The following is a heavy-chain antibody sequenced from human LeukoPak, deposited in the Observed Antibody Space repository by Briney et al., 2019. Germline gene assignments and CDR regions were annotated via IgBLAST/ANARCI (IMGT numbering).Heavy chain of an antibody. Sequence: TMSLTCAAYGGSSSGYYWCWIRQPPRKGVEWIGDINHSGSTNYNPSLKSRVTISVDTSKNQFSLKLSSVTAADTAVYYCASLFYCSSTSCNDYWGQGTLVTVSS. J-gene: IGHJ4*02. CDR2: INHSGST. CDR1: GGSSSGYY. D-gene: IGHD2-2*01. V-gene: IGHV4-34*01. CDR3: ASLFYCSSTSCNDY.